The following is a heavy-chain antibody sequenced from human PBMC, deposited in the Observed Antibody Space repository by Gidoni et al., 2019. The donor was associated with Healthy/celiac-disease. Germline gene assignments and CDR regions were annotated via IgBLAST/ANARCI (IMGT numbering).Heavy chain of an antibody. CDR1: GLTFSSYP. J-gene: IGHJ4*02. Sequence: VQLFDSGAGLVHPVASLRRSCPVSGLTFSSYPMRWVRQAPGKGLEWVSAISGSGGSTYYADSVKGRFTISRDNSKNTLYLQMNSLRAEDTAVYYCAKDLLLWFGELPVSFDYWGQGTLVTVSS. V-gene: IGHV3-23*01. D-gene: IGHD3-10*01. CDR2: ISGSGGST. CDR3: AKDLLLWFGELPVSFDY.